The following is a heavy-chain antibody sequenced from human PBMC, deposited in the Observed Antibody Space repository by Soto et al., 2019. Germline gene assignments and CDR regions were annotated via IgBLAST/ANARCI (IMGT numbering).Heavy chain of an antibody. CDR2: IYHSGTF. CDR1: GGCMGGVADT. V-gene: IGHV4-30-2*01. Sequence: ALSVSSAESGGCMGGVADTWSWKRQRPGGGGEWIVYIYHSGTFLKSPSLKTSLTMSLDMSNNQFSLTLNSTTAEDTAVYYCARGQFYSGSGNFNNVIFDSWGQGIQVTGSS. D-gene: IGHD3-10*01. CDR3: ARGQFYSGSGNFNNVIFDS. J-gene: IGHJ5*01.